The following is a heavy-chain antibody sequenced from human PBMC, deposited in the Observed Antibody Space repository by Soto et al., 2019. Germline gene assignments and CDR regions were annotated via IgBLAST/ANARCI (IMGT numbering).Heavy chain of an antibody. D-gene: IGHD4-4*01. CDR1: GGSISSENW. J-gene: IGHJ4*02. V-gene: IGHV4-4*02. CDR2: VHHSLGS. CDR3: TAHFFYSHLL. Sequence: SETLSLTCAVSGGSISSENWWSWVRQAPGKGLEWIGEVHHSLGSNYNPSLKSRVIISADKSNNRFSLSLISVTAADAAVYFCTAHFFYSHLLWGRGTLVTVS.